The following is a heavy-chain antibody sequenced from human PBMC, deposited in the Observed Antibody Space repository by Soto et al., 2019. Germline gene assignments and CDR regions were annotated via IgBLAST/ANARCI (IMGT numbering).Heavy chain of an antibody. V-gene: IGHV4-30-2*01. Sequence: SETLSLTCAVSGGSISSGGYSWSWIRQPPGKGLEWIGYIYHSGSTYYNPSLKSRVTISVDRSKNQFSLKLSSVTAADTAVYYCARGVYYSDRSNAFDIWGQGTMVTVSS. CDR1: GGSISSGGYS. J-gene: IGHJ3*02. CDR2: IYHSGST. CDR3: ARGVYYSDRSNAFDI. D-gene: IGHD3-22*01.